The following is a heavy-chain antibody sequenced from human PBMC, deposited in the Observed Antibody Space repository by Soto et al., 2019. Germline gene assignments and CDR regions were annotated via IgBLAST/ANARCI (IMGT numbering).Heavy chain of an antibody. CDR1: GYTFTGYY. CDR3: AKPGHCSGGSCYSDFAFDI. J-gene: IGHJ3*02. V-gene: IGHV1-2*04. CDR2: INPNSGGT. D-gene: IGHD2-15*01. Sequence: ASVKVSCKASGYTFTGYYMHWVRQAPGQGLGWMGWINPNSGGTNYAQKFQGWVTMTRDTSISTAYMELSSLRSEDTAVYYCAKPGHCSGGSCYSDFAFDIWGQGTMVTVSS.